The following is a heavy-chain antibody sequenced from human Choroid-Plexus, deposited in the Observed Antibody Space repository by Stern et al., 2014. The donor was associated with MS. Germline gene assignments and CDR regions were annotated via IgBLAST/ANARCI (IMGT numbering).Heavy chain of an antibody. J-gene: IGHJ5*02. CDR2: VSDDGSNK. V-gene: IGHV3-30*18. CDR1: GFTFGSCA. CDR3: AKDRQYLTYFFDH. Sequence: VQLVQSGGGVVQPGRPLRLSCVASGFTFGSCAMHWVRQAPGKGLEWVAGVSDDGSNKDYADSVKGRFTISRDNSQNTLYMQMSSLRPEDTAVYYCAKDRQYLTYFFDHWGQGSLVTVSS. D-gene: IGHD2/OR15-2a*01.